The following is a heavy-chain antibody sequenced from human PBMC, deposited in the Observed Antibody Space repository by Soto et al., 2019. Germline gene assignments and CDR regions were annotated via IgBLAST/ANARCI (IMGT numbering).Heavy chain of an antibody. CDR3: ARGLAAGTNYFHFGP. D-gene: IGHD6-19*01. J-gene: IGHJ5*02. CDR1: GYTFISYD. V-gene: IGHV1-8*01. Sequence: QVQLVQSGAEVKKPGASVKVSCKASGYTFISYDINWVRQATGQGPEWMGWMNSNSGNTGYAQKFQGRVTMTRNTSTNTAHKELSSLRSEDTAVYDSARGLAAGTNYFHFGPCGQGTLVTVSS. CDR2: MNSNSGNT.